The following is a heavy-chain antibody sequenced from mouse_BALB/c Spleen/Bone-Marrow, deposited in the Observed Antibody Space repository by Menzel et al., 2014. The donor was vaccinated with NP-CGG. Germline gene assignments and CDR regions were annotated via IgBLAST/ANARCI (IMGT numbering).Heavy chain of an antibody. CDR1: GFSLTSYG. CDR3: ARGSYYEGAMDY. V-gene: IGHV2-9*02. D-gene: IGHD1-1*01. Sequence: VQLQQSGPGLVAPSQSLSITCTVSGFSLTSYGVHWVRQPPGKVLEWLGVIWAGGSPNYNSALMSRLSISKDNSKSQVFLKMNSLQTDDTAMYYCARGSYYEGAMDYWGQGTSVTVSS. CDR2: IWAGGSP. J-gene: IGHJ4*01.